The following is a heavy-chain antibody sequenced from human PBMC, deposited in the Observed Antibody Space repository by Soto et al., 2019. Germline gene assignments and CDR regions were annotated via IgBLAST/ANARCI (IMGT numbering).Heavy chain of an antibody. CDR2: IDHNGIT. J-gene: IGHJ6*02. V-gene: IGHV4-4*02. CDR3: ARLNRDYYYYGMDV. CDR1: GGSINSSKW. Sequence: VQLQESGPGLVKPSGTLSLTCAVSGGSINSSKWWTWVRQVPGKGLEWIGKIDHNGITNYNPSVKSRVTISQANPKSQLALQLTSVTAADTAVYYCARLNRDYYYYGMDVWGQGTTVTVSS.